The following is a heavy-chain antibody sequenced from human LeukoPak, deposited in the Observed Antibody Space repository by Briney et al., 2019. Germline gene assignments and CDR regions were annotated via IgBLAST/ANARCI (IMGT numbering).Heavy chain of an antibody. CDR3: AKDGSGSYRPDLFDY. J-gene: IGHJ4*02. CDR2: ISGSGGST. Sequence: PGGSLRLSCAASGFTFSSYAMSWVRQAPGKGLEWVSAISGSGGSTYYADSVKGRFTISRDNSKNTLYLQMNSLRAEDTAVYYCAKDGSGSYRPDLFDYWGQGTLVTVSS. D-gene: IGHD3-10*01. CDR1: GFTFSSYA. V-gene: IGHV3-23*01.